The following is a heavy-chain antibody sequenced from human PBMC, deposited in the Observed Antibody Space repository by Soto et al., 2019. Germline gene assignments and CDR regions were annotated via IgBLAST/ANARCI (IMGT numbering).Heavy chain of an antibody. D-gene: IGHD1-1*01. CDR2: IWYDGSEK. CDR1: GFTFSDYG. V-gene: IGHV3-33*01. Sequence: QVQLVESGGGVVQPGRSLRLSCAASGFTFSDYGMHWVRQAPGKGLEWVAVIWYDGSEKYYADSVKGRFTISRDNSKNTLYLQMNSLIVEDTALYYCARQSLGNIRLRGFDYWGQGALVTVSS. J-gene: IGHJ4*02. CDR3: ARQSLGNIRLRGFDY.